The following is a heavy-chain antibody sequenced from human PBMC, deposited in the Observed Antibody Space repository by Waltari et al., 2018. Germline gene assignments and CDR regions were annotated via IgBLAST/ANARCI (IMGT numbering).Heavy chain of an antibody. V-gene: IGHV4-31*03. J-gene: IGHJ4*02. CDR3: ARATFGDLFLFDF. CDR1: GDSIISGAYC. Sequence: QVQLQESGPGLVKASQTLSLACTASGDSIISGAYCWNWIRQHPGKGLEWIGYISYSGSTYYNPSLNSRVTISVETSQNQFSLKLSSVTAADTAVYYCARATFGDLFLFDFWGPGTLVSVSS. CDR2: ISYSGST. D-gene: IGHD3-10*01.